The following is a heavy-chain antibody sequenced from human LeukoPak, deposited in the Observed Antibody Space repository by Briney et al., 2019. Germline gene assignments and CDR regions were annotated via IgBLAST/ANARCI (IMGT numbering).Heavy chain of an antibody. Sequence: ASVKVSSKASGYTFTGYYMHWVRQAPGQGLEWMGWINPNSGGTNYAQKFQGRVTMTRDTSISTAYMELSRLRSDDTAVYYCARDGNYYDSSGYYSEVYDYWGQVTLVTVSS. CDR3: ARDGNYYDSSGYYSEVYDY. CDR1: GYTFTGYY. D-gene: IGHD3-22*01. CDR2: INPNSGGT. V-gene: IGHV1-2*02. J-gene: IGHJ4*02.